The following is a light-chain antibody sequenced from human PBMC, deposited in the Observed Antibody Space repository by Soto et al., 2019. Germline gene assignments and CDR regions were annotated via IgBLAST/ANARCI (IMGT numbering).Light chain of an antibody. V-gene: IGKV3-20*01. CDR1: QSVSSNY. Sequence: EIVLTQSPGTLSLSPGERATLSCRASQSVSSNYLAWYQQKPGQAPRLLIYGASSRATGIPDRFSGGGSGTDFTLTISRLEPDDFAVYYCQQYDSSPLTFGGGTKVDIK. CDR2: GAS. CDR3: QQYDSSPLT. J-gene: IGKJ4*01.